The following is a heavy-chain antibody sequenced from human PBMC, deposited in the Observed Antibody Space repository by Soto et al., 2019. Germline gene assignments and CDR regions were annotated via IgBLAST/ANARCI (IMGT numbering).Heavy chain of an antibody. CDR2: IYPGDSDT. CDR3: AAVPYYYYSSAYYFDY. J-gene: IGHJ4*02. CDR1: GYIFCNYW. V-gene: IGHV5-51*01. D-gene: IGHD3-22*01. Sequence: GASLKISRKGSGYIFCNYWIAWVRQMPRKGLEWMGIIYPGDSDTRYSPSFQGQVSISVDKAISSAYMQLSSLRSEDTAVYYCAAVPYYYYSSAYYFDYWGQGTLVTVSS.